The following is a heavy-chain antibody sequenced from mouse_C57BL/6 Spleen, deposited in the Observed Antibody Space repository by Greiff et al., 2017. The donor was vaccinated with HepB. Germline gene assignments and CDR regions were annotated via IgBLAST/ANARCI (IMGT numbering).Heavy chain of an antibody. CDR3: AYYYGPAY. D-gene: IGHD1-1*01. CDR2: IYPRSGNT. CDR1: GYTFTSYG. Sequence: VQLQQSGAELARPGASVKLSCKASGYTFTSYGISWVKQRTGQGLEWIGEIYPRSGNTYYNEKFKGKATLTADKSSSTAYMELRSLTSEDSAVYFCAYYYGPAYWGQGTLVTVSA. J-gene: IGHJ3*01. V-gene: IGHV1-81*01.